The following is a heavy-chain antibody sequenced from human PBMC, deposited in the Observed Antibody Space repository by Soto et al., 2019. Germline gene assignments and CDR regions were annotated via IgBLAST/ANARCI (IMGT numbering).Heavy chain of an antibody. D-gene: IGHD2-15*01. Sequence: SVNDSFKSCVYTLPGYYMHALRQAPGQGLEWMGIINPSGGSTSYAQKFHGRVTMTSDTPTSTVHMELSSLRSEDTAVYYCARDRGGIVVVVAAKPRPDFGMDVWGQGTTVTVSS. CDR3: ARDRGGIVVVVAAKPRPDFGMDV. J-gene: IGHJ6*02. CDR2: INPSGGST. V-gene: IGHV1-46*01. CDR1: VYTLPGYY.